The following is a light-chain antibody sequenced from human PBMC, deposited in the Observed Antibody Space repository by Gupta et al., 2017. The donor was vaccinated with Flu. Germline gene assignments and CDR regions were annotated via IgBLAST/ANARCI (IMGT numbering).Light chain of an antibody. CDR1: KLGDKY. J-gene: IGLJ1*01. V-gene: IGLV3-1*01. CDR3: QAWDSSTSYV. Sequence: CSGEKLGDKYACWYQQKSGQSPVLVIYHDTTRPSGIPERFSGSNSGNTATLTISGAQAMDEADYYCQAWDSSTSYVFGAGTKVTVL. CDR2: HDT.